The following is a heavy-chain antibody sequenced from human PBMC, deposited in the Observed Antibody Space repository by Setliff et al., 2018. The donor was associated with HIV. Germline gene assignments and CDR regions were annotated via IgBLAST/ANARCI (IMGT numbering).Heavy chain of an antibody. CDR1: GFTFSSYE. CDR2: VNPDGSEA. CDR3: ARDYLYYNLYNGSPVYGMDV. Sequence: GGSLRLSCAASGFTFSSYEMNWVRQAPGKGLEWVASVNPDGSEASSVGSMKGRFTVSRDNAKNSLSLQMNSLRVEDTAVYYCARDYLYYNLYNGSPVYGMDVWGQGTTVTVSS. J-gene: IGHJ6*02. D-gene: IGHD3-3*01. V-gene: IGHV3-7*01.